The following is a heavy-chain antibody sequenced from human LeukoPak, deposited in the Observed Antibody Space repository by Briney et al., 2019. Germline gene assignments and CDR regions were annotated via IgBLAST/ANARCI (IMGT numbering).Heavy chain of an antibody. CDR3: ASSPSSYFDY. D-gene: IGHD6-13*01. CDR2: VSYNGANK. Sequence: GGSLRLSCAASGFTFSAYVMSWVRQAPGKGLEWVALVSYNGANKYYADSVMGRFTVSRDNSKNTVYLQMNSLRAEDTAVYYCASSPSSYFDYWGQGTLVTVSS. V-gene: IGHV3-30-3*01. CDR1: GFTFSAYV. J-gene: IGHJ4*02.